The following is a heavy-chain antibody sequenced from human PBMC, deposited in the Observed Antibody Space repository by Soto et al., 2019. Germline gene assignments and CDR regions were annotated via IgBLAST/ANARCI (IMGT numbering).Heavy chain of an antibody. D-gene: IGHD3-22*01. Sequence: SETLSLTCAVYGGSFSGYYWSWILQPPGKGLEWIGEINHSGSTNYNPSLKSRVTISVDTSKNQFSLKLSSVTAADTAVYYCARAVHYYDSSGYYNRWGQGTLVTISS. CDR3: ARAVHYYDSSGYYNR. CDR2: INHSGST. CDR1: GGSFSGYY. J-gene: IGHJ4*02. V-gene: IGHV4-34*01.